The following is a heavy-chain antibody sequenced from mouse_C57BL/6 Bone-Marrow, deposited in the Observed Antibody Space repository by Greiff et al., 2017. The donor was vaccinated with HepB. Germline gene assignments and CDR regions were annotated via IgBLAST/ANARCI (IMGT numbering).Heavy chain of an antibody. CDR1: GYSITSGYY. CDR2: ISYDGSN. D-gene: IGHD1-1*01. J-gene: IGHJ2*01. V-gene: IGHV3-6*01. CDR3: ARITTVVGNYFDY. Sequence: ESGPGLVKPSQSLSLTCSVTGYSITSGYYWNWIRQFPGNKLEWMGYISYDGSNNYNPSLKNRISITRDTSKNQFFLKLNSVTTEDTATYYCARITTVVGNYFDYWGQGTTLTVSS.